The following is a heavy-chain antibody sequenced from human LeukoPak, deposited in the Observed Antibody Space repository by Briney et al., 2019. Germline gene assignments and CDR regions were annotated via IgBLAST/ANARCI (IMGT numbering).Heavy chain of an antibody. V-gene: IGHV3-33*08. D-gene: IGHD5-24*01. J-gene: IGHJ4*02. CDR3: ARDGRDGYNLLHFDY. CDR2: SWYHGNKS. Sequence: GGSLRLSCAASGFTFSSYAMSWVRQAPGKGLEWVAVSWYHGNKSYYADSVKGRFTISRDDSKNTLYLQMNSLRTEDTAVYYCARDGRDGYNLLHFDYWGQGTLVTVSS. CDR1: GFTFSSYA.